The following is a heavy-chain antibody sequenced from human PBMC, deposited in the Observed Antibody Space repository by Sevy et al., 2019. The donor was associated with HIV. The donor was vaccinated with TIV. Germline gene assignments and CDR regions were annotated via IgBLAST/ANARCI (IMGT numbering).Heavy chain of an antibody. Sequence: GGCLRLSCAASGFNFRTYSMNWVRQAPGKGLEWLSSISDDSRYIYYSDSVKGRFTISRANAKNLLFLQMNNLRVEDTAIYCCARDITIFGVVSGIDYWGQGNLVTVSS. J-gene: IGHJ4*01. D-gene: IGHD3-3*01. CDR1: GFNFRTYS. CDR2: ISDDSRYI. CDR3: ARDITIFGVVSGIDY. V-gene: IGHV3-21*04.